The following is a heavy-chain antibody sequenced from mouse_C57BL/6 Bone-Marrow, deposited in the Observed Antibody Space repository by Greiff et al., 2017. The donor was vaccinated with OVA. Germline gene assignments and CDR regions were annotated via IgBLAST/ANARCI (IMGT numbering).Heavy chain of an antibody. CDR2: ISDGGSYT. D-gene: IGHD1-1*01. CDR3: ARETTVVATKYWYFDV. Sequence: EVMLVESGGGLVKPGGSLKLSCAASGFTFSSYAMSWVRQTPEKRLEWVATISDGGSYTYYPDNVKGRFTISRDNAKNNLYLQMSHLKSEDTAMYYCARETTVVATKYWYFDVWGTGTTVTVSS. V-gene: IGHV5-4*01. J-gene: IGHJ1*03. CDR1: GFTFSSYA.